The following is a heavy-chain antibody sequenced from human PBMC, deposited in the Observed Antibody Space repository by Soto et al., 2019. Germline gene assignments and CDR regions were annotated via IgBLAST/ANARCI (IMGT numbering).Heavy chain of an antibody. CDR2: ISSSSNYI. CDR1: GFTFSSYS. Sequence: GGSLRLSCAASGFTFSSYSMNWVRQAPGKGLEWVSFISSSSNYIYYADSVKGRFTISRDNAKHSLYLQMNSLRADDTAVYYCARDFDSSGYYPFDYWGQGTLVTVS. CDR3: ARDFDSSGYYPFDY. D-gene: IGHD3-22*01. J-gene: IGHJ4*02. V-gene: IGHV3-21*01.